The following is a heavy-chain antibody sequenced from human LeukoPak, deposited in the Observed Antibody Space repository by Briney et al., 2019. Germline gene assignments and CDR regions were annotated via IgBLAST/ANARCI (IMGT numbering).Heavy chain of an antibody. V-gene: IGHV5-51*01. CDR1: GYRFTSYW. Sequence: GESLKISCKGSGYRFTSYWIGWVRQMPGKGLEWMGIIYPGDSDTRYSPSFQGQVTISADKSISTAYLQWSSLKASDTAMYYCARWVDTAMGGFDPWGQGTLVTVSS. J-gene: IGHJ5*02. CDR2: IYPGDSDT. CDR3: ARWVDTAMGGFDP. D-gene: IGHD5-18*01.